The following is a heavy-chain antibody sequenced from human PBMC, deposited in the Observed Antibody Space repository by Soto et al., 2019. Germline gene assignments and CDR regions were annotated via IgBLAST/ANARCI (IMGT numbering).Heavy chain of an antibody. CDR3: VRDWSTFWGMDV. Sequence: LGLSCAASGFTFSTYWMNWVRQAPGKGLEWVANIKQDGSEKYYVDSVKGRFAISRDNAKDSLFLQMNNLRAEDTAVYYCVRDWSTFWGMDVWGQGTTVTVSS. CDR1: GFTFSTYW. J-gene: IGHJ6*02. V-gene: IGHV3-7*01. CDR2: IKQDGSEK.